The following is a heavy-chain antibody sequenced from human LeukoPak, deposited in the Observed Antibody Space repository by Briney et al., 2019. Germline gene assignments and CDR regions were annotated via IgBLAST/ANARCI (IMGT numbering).Heavy chain of an antibody. CDR3: AKNFIGGDSDAFDI. Sequence: GGSLRLSCAASGFTFSSYAMSWVRQAPGRGLEWVAFIRYDGSDKYYADSVKGRFTISRDNSNNTLYLQMNSLRAEDTAVYYCAKNFIGGDSDAFDIWAKGHWSPSLQ. D-gene: IGHD2-21*02. CDR1: GFTFSSYA. CDR2: IRYDGSDK. V-gene: IGHV3-30*02. J-gene: IGHJ3*02.